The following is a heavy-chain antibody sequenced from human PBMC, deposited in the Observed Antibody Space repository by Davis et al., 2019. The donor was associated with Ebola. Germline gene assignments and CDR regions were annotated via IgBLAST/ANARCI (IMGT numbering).Heavy chain of an antibody. D-gene: IGHD2-15*01. Sequence: GSLRLSCTVSGGSISSRGYYWGWIRQPPGKGLEWIGSINHSGSTFYKSSLRSRATVSVDTSKNQFSLKLSSVTAADTAVYYCARFPVVYYYYYGMDVWGQGTTVTVSS. CDR2: INHSGST. CDR1: GGSISSRGYY. J-gene: IGHJ6*02. V-gene: IGHV4-39*01. CDR3: ARFPVVYYYYYGMDV.